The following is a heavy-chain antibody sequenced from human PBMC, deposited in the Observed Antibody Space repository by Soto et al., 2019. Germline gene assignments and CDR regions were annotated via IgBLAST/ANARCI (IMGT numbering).Heavy chain of an antibody. V-gene: IGHV4-30-4*01. CDR1: GDSISSGNYY. CDR2: IFYSRNT. J-gene: IGHJ6*02. Sequence: PSETLSLTCTVSGDSISSGNYYWNWIRQPPGKGLEWIGYIFYSRNTYYNPSLKSRVTISIDTSKNQFSLKLTSVTAADTAVYYCASAITRGMDVWGQGTTVTVSS. D-gene: IGHD2-2*01. CDR3: ASAITRGMDV.